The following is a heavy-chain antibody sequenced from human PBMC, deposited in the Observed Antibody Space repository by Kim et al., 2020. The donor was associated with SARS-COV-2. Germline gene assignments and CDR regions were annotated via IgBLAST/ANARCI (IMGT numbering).Heavy chain of an antibody. CDR1: GFSFDDYA. Sequence: GGSLRLSCAASGFSFDDYAMHWVRQVPGKGLEWVSGISWNSGSIAYADYVKGRFTVSRDNAKNSLYLQMDSLRPEDTAFYYCAKGLSTVTFFGMDVWGQGTTVSVS. CDR3: AKGLSTVTFFGMDV. V-gene: IGHV3-9*01. D-gene: IGHD4-17*01. CDR2: ISWNSGSI. J-gene: IGHJ6*02.